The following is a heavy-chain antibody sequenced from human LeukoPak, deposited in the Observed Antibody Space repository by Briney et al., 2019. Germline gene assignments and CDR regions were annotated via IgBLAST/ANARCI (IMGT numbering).Heavy chain of an antibody. CDR3: AKDSGYGYSYGFDY. Sequence: ETLSLTCTVSGGSISSSPYYWGWIRQPPGKGLEWVSAISGSGGSTYYADSVKGRFTISRDNSKNTLYLQMNSLRAEDTAVYYCAKDSGYGYSYGFDYWGQGTLVTVSS. J-gene: IGHJ4*02. CDR1: GGSISSSPYY. V-gene: IGHV3-23*01. D-gene: IGHD5-18*01. CDR2: ISGSGGST.